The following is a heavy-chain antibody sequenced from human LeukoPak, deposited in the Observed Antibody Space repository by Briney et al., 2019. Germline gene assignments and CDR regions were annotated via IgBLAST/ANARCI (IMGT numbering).Heavy chain of an antibody. Sequence: PSETLSLTCTVSGGSISSSSYYWGWIRQPPGKGLEWIGSIYYSGSTYYNPSLKSRVTISVDTSKNQFSLILSSVTAADTAVYYCAREVWTSANWFDPWGQGTLVTVSS. CDR1: GGSISSSSYY. CDR2: IYYSGST. D-gene: IGHD3/OR15-3a*01. J-gene: IGHJ5*02. V-gene: IGHV4-39*07. CDR3: AREVWTSANWFDP.